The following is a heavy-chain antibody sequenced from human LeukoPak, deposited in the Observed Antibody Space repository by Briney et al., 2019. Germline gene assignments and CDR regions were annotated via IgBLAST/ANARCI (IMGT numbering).Heavy chain of an antibody. CDR2: IYYSGST. Sequence: SETLSLTCTVSGGSISSYYWSWIRQPPVKGLEWIGYIYYSGSTNYNPSLKSRVTISVDTSKNQFSLKLSSVTAADTAVYYCARQGDYDFWSGSAYGMDVWGQGTTVTVSS. CDR3: ARQGDYDFWSGSAYGMDV. V-gene: IGHV4-59*08. J-gene: IGHJ6*02. D-gene: IGHD3-3*01. CDR1: GGSISSYY.